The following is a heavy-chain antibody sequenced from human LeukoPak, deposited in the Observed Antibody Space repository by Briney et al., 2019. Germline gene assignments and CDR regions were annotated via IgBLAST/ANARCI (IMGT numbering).Heavy chain of an antibody. V-gene: IGHV3-7*01. D-gene: IGHD4-11*01. CDR2: IKQEGSEK. CDR3: TRVEETATTAAIIRKYSYYYYYMDV. Sequence: GGSLRLSCGASGLTFSTCRMSWVSRPRGRGREWVANIKQEGSEKHYVDSVKGRFTISRDNAKSSLYLQMSSLRAEDTAVYYCTRVEETATTAAIIRKYSYYYYYMDVWGKGNTVTVSS. J-gene: IGHJ6*03. CDR1: GLTFSTCR.